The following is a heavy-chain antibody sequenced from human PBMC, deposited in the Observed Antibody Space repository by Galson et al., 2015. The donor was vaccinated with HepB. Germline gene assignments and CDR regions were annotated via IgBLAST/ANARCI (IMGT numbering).Heavy chain of an antibody. CDR2: ISYDGRDK. V-gene: IGHV3-30*18. Sequence: SLRLSCAASGFTFSGYGMNWVRQAPGKGLEWVALISYDGRDKYYADSVKGRFTISRDNSKNTLYLEMNSLRTEDTAFYYCGKAGEGISTMIFDYWGQGTLVTVSS. J-gene: IGHJ4*02. D-gene: IGHD5-24*01. CDR1: GFTFSGYG. CDR3: GKAGEGISTMIFDY.